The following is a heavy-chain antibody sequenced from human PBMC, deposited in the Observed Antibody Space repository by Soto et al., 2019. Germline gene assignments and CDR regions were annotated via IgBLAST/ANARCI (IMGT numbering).Heavy chain of an antibody. J-gene: IGHJ5*02. CDR3: ASVGAAYNWFDP. V-gene: IGHV4-59*01. CDR2: IYYSGST. D-gene: IGHD3-3*01. CDR1: GGSISGYY. Sequence: SEIMCLTCSVSGGSISGYYWSWIRQPPGKGLEWIGYIYYSGSTNYNPSLKSRVTISVDTSKNKFSLKLSSVTAADTAVYYCASVGAAYNWFDPWGQGTLVPVSS.